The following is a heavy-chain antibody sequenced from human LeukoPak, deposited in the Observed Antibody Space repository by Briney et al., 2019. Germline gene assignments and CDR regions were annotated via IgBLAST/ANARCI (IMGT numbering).Heavy chain of an antibody. CDR2: ISGSGGST. CDR1: GFTFSSYA. D-gene: IGHD1-26*01. Sequence: GGSLRLSCAASGFTFSSYAMSWVRQAPGKGLEWVSAISGSGGSTYYADSVKGRFTISRDNSKNTLYLQMNSLRVEDTAVYYCAGDSGSYYYFDYWGQGTLVTVSS. J-gene: IGHJ4*02. CDR3: AGDSGSYYYFDY. V-gene: IGHV3-23*01.